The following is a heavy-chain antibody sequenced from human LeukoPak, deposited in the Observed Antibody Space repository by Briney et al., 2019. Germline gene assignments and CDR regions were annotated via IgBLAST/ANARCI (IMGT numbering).Heavy chain of an antibody. CDR3: ARDLGDGYNLLDY. D-gene: IGHD5-24*01. V-gene: IGHV3-11*01. CDR2: ISSSGSTI. Sequence: GGSLRLSCAASGFTFSDYYMSWIRQAPGKGLEWVSYISSSGSTIYYADSVKGRFTLSRDNAKNSLYLQMNSLRAEDTAVYYCARDLGDGYNLLDYWGQGTLVTVSS. J-gene: IGHJ4*02. CDR1: GFTFSDYY.